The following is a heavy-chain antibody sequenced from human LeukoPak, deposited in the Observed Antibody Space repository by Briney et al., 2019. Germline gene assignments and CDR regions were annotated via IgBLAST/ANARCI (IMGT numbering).Heavy chain of an antibody. CDR1: GFTFSSYS. CDR2: ISSSSSYI. J-gene: IGHJ4*02. V-gene: IGHV3-21*01. D-gene: IGHD5-18*01. CDR3: ARGENNYGYYYFDY. Sequence: PGGSLRLSCAASGFTFSSYSMNWVRQAPGKGLEWVSSISSSSSYIYYADSVKGRFTISRDNAKNSLYLQMNSLRPEDTAVYYCARGENNYGYYYFDYWGQGTLVTVSS.